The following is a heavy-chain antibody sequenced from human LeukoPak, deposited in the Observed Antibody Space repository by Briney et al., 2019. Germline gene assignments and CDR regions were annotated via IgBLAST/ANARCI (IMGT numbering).Heavy chain of an antibody. CDR2: IRYTGAT. CDR1: GGSITGYY. CDR3: ARGNILTGYCFDF. V-gene: IGHV4-34*01. Sequence: SETLSLTCAVYGGSITGYYWSWIRQTPGRGLEWVGEIRYTGATSYNPSLKSRATISTDTSKNQFSLRLSSVTAADTAVYYCARGNILTGYCFDFWGQGALVTVSS. J-gene: IGHJ4*02. D-gene: IGHD3-9*01.